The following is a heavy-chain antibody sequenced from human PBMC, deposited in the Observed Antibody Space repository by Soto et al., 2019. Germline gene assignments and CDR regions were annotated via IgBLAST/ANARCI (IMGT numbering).Heavy chain of an antibody. CDR2: IYPGDSDT. V-gene: IGHV5-51*01. D-gene: IGHD3-3*01. J-gene: IGHJ6*02. Sequence: PGDSLKISCKGSGYSFTTYWIGWVRQMPGKGLEWMGIIYPGDSDTRYSPSFQGQVTISADRSISTAYLHWSSLKASDTAIYYCTRSPNRSQPTIWRTGGYYGMDVWGQGTTVNVSS. CDR3: TRSPNRSQPTIWRTGGYYGMDV. CDR1: GYSFTTYW.